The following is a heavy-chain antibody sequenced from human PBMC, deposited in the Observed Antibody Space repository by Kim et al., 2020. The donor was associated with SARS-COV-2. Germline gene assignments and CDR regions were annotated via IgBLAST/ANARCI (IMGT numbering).Heavy chain of an antibody. CDR1: GFTFSDYY. CDR2: ISSSSSYT. V-gene: IGHV3-11*05. CDR3: ARGGYDASSSWSWDY. D-gene: IGHD6-13*01. Sequence: GGSLRLSCAASGFTFSDYYMSWIRQAPGKGLEWVSYISSSSSYTNYADSVKGRFTISRDNAKNSLYLQMNSLRAEDTAVYYCARGGYDASSSWSWDYWGQGTLLTVSS. J-gene: IGHJ4*02.